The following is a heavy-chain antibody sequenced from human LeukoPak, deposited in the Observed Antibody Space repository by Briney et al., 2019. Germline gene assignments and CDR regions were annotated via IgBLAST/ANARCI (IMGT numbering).Heavy chain of an antibody. CDR1: GGSFSGYY. J-gene: IGHJ6*02. D-gene: IGHD5-18*01. Sequence: SETLSLTCAVYGGSFSGYYWSWIRQPPGKGLEWIGEINHSGSTNYNPSLKSRVTISVDTSKNQFSLKLSSVTAADTAVYYCARRGALWLSYYYGMDVWGQGTTVTVSS. CDR3: ARRGALWLSYYYGMDV. CDR2: INHSGST. V-gene: IGHV4-34*01.